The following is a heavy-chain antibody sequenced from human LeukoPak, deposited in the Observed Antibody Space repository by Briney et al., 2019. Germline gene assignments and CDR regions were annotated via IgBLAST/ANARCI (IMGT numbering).Heavy chain of an antibody. J-gene: IGHJ4*02. V-gene: IGHV4-38-2*02. CDR2: IYHSGST. CDR3: ARAFSTPSDY. CDR1: GYSISSGYY. Sequence: SETLSLTCTVSGYSISSGYYWGWIRQPPGKGLEWIGSIYHSGSTYYNPSLKSRVTISVDTSKNQFSLKLSSVTAADTAVYYCARAFSTPSDYWGQGTLVTVSA.